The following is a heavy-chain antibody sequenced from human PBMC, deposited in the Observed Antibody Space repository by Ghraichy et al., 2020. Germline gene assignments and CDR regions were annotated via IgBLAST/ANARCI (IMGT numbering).Heavy chain of an antibody. J-gene: IGHJ6*03. D-gene: IGHD4-11*01. CDR1: GTSLSTGGYS. CDR2: IYYSGST. CDR3: ARFDDYSNPRGYYYYMAV. V-gene: IGHV4-30-4*07. Sequence: SETLSLTCAVSGTSLSTGGYSWSCIRQPPGKRLEWIGDIYYSGSTYYNPSLKSRVTISVDTSKNQFSLKLSSVTAADTAVYYCARFDDYSNPRGYYYYMAVWAKVPTLPVPS.